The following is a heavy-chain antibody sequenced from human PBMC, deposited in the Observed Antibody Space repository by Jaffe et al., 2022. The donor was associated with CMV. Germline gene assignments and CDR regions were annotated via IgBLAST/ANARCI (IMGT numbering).Heavy chain of an antibody. J-gene: IGHJ3*02. CDR3: AKDGMTTVTPDDAFDI. V-gene: IGHV3-23*01. D-gene: IGHD4-17*01. Sequence: EVQLLESGGGLVQPGGSLRLSCAASGFTFSSYAMSWVRQAPGKGLEWVSAISGSGGSTYYADSVKGRFTISRDNSKNTLYLQMNSLRAEDTAVYYCAKDGMTTVTPDDAFDIWGQGTMVTVSS. CDR2: ISGSGGST. CDR1: GFTFSSYA.